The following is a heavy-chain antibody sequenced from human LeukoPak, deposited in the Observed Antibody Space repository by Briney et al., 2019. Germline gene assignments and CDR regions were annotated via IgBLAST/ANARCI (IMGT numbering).Heavy chain of an antibody. Sequence: PSETLSLTCAVYGGSFSGYYWSWIRQPPGKGLEWIGEINHSGSTNYNPSLKSRVTISVDTSKNQFSLKLSSVTAADTAVYYCARSLVVVTAMDYWGQGTLVTVSS. CDR1: GGSFSGYY. D-gene: IGHD2-21*02. V-gene: IGHV4-34*01. J-gene: IGHJ4*02. CDR2: INHSGST. CDR3: ARSLVVVTAMDY.